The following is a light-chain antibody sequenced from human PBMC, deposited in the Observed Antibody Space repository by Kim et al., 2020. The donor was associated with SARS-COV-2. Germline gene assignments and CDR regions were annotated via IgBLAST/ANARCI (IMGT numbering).Light chain of an antibody. CDR3: QSYNRDNVI. V-gene: IGLV6-57*03. CDR1: SGSIVNSY. Sequence: GKAVTTSCTRSSGSIVNSYVQWYQQRPGGVPTTVIYEDDQRPSGVSDRFSGSIDNASNSASLTISGLRTEDEADYYCQSYNRDNVIFGGGTQLTVL. J-gene: IGLJ2*01. CDR2: EDD.